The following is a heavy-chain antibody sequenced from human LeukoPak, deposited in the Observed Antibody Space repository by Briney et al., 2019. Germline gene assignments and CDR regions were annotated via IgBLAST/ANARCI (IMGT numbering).Heavy chain of an antibody. J-gene: IGHJ4*02. V-gene: IGHV4-31*03. CDR3: ARDHIAAAGYSHFDY. D-gene: IGHD6-13*01. CDR1: GGSLSSGAYY. CDR2: IYYSGST. Sequence: SQTLSLTCTVSGGSLSSGAYYWRWIRQHPGKGLEWIGYIYYSGSTYYNPSLKSRVTISVDTSKNQFSLRLSSVTAADTAVYYCARDHIAAAGYSHFDYWGQGTLVTVSS.